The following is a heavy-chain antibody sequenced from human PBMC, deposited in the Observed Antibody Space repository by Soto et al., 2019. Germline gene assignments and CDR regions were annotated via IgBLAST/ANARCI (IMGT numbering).Heavy chain of an antibody. CDR1: GYTFTGYY. CDR3: ARDFYGSGSYYRGPYNN. Sequence: ASVKVSCKASGYTFTGYYMHWVRQAPGQGLEWMGWISAYNGNTNYAQKLQGRVTMTTDTSTSTAYVELRSLRSDDTAVYYCARDFYGSGSYYRGPYNNWGQGTLVTVSS. J-gene: IGHJ4*02. V-gene: IGHV1-18*04. D-gene: IGHD3-10*01. CDR2: ISAYNGNT.